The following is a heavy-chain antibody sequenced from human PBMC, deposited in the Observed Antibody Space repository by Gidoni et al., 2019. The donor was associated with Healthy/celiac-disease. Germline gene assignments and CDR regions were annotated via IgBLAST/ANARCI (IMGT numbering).Heavy chain of an antibody. CDR2: MSSSSSYI. J-gene: IGHJ4*02. V-gene: IGHV3-21*01. Sequence: EVQLVESGGGLVKPGGSLRLSCAASGLPFSSYSMNWVRQAPGKGLEWVSSMSSSSSYIYYADSVKGRFTISRDNAKNSRYLQMNSLRAEDTAVYYCARTYYYDSSGYPPDYWGQGTLVTVSS. CDR1: GLPFSSYS. CDR3: ARTYYYDSSGYPPDY. D-gene: IGHD3-22*01.